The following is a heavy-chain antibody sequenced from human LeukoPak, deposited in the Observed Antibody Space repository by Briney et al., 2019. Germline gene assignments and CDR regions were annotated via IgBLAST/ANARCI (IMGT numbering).Heavy chain of an antibody. CDR2: IYYSGST. D-gene: IGHD1-26*01. V-gene: IGHV4-31*03. Sequence: PSQTLSLTCTVSGGSISSGGYYWSWIRQHPGKGLEWIGYIYYSGSTYYNPSLKSRVTISVDTSKNQFSLKLSSVTAADTAVYYCARDQLRRGGYFDYCGQGTLVTVSS. CDR1: GGSISSGGYY. J-gene: IGHJ4*02. CDR3: ARDQLRRGGYFDY.